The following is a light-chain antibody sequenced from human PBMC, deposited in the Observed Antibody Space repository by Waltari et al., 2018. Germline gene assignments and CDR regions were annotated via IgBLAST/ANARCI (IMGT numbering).Light chain of an antibody. J-gene: IGKJ4*01. CDR1: QSLVHSDGNTY. CDR3: MQGTHWPLT. Sequence: DVVMTQSPLSLPVTLGQPASISCKSSQSLVHSDGNTYLAWFQQRPGQSPRRLMYKLSSRDSGVPDRFSASGSGTDFTLKISRVEAEDVGVYYCMQGTHWPLTFGGGTKVEIK. V-gene: IGKV2-30*02. CDR2: KLS.